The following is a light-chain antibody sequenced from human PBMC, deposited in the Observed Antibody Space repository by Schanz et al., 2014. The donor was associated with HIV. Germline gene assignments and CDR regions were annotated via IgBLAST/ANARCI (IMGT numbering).Light chain of an antibody. CDR1: SSDVGDYNY. Sequence: QSVLTQPPSASGSPGQSVAISCTGTSSDVGDYNYVSWYQQHPGKAPKLIIYEVNKRPSGVPDRFSGSKSGNTASLTISGLQAEDEADYYCCSYAGSYTLVFGGGTKLTVL. CDR3: CSYAGSYTLV. V-gene: IGLV2-8*01. J-gene: IGLJ2*01. CDR2: EVN.